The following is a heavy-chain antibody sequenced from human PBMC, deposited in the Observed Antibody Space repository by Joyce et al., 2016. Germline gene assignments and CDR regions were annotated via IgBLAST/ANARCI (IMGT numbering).Heavy chain of an antibody. D-gene: IGHD4-17*01. Sequence: QVQLQESGPGLVKPSQTLSLTCTVSGDSVSTDYDWSGIHQPPGKGVAYIGYVYYTGRTYYNPTLKSRVTTSLDTSKNQFSLKVNSVTAADTAVYYCARFQDDGDYLDYWGQGTLVTVSS. V-gene: IGHV4-30-4*01. J-gene: IGHJ4*02. CDR2: VYYTGRT. CDR3: ARFQDDGDYLDY. CDR1: GDSVSTDYD.